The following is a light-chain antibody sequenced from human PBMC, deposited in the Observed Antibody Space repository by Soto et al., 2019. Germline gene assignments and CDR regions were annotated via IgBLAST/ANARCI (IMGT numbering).Light chain of an antibody. V-gene: IGKV3-11*01. CDR2: DAS. CDR3: QVRDVWPT. CDR1: QSVSTS. Sequence: MVWTQSPATLSLSPGERAALSCRASQSVSTSLAWYQHKPGQAPRLIIYDASKRAPGIPARFSGSGSGTDFTLTISSPEPEDFAVYYCQVRDVWPTFGQGTKVDIK. J-gene: IGKJ1*01.